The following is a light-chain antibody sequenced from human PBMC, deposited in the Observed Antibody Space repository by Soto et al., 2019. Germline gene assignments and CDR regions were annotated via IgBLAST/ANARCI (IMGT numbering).Light chain of an antibody. V-gene: IGKV3-11*01. Sequence: EIVLTQSPATLSVSPGERATLSCRASQSVSRDLAWYQQKPGQAPRLLIYNASNRTTGIPARFSGSGSGTDLTLTISSLEPEDFAVYYCQQRGDWPPITFGQGTRLEIK. CDR1: QSVSRD. J-gene: IGKJ5*01. CDR3: QQRGDWPPIT. CDR2: NAS.